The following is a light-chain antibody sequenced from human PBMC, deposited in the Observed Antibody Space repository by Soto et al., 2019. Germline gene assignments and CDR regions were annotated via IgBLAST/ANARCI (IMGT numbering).Light chain of an antibody. CDR1: SSNIGAGYD. V-gene: IGLV1-40*01. CDR3: QSYDSSLSAL. J-gene: IGLJ3*02. CDR2: GNS. Sequence: QSVLTQPPSVSGAPGQRVTISCTGSSSNIGAGYDVHWYQQLPGTAPKLLISGNSNRTSGVPDRFSGSKSGTSASLAITGLQAEDEAEYYCQSYDSSLSALFGGGTKLTVL.